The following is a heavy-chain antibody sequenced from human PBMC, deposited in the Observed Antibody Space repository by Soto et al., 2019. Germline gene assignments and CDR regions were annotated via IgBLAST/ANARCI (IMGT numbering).Heavy chain of an antibody. CDR1: GYTFTSYG. D-gene: IGHD1-26*01. J-gene: IGHJ4*02. V-gene: IGHV1-18*01. Sequence: QVQLVQSGAEVKKPGASVKVSCKASGYTFTSYGISWVRQAPGQGLEWMGWISAYNGNTKYAQKFQGRVTMTTDTSTRKAYMELRSLRSDDTAVYYCARDLGGSYYAPVDYWGQGTLVTVSS. CDR3: ARDLGGSYYAPVDY. CDR2: ISAYNGNT.